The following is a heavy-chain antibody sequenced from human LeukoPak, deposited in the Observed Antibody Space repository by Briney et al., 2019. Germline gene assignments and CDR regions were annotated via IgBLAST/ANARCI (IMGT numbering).Heavy chain of an antibody. CDR3: ARDKGSDYYDSSGYGY. Sequence: GGSLRLSCAASGFTFSSYEMNWVRQAPGKGLEWVSYISSSGSTIYYADSVKGRFTISRDNAKNSLYLQMNSLRAEDTAVYYCARDKGSDYYDSSGYGYWGQGTLVTVSS. J-gene: IGHJ4*02. V-gene: IGHV3-48*03. CDR2: ISSSGSTI. CDR1: GFTFSSYE. D-gene: IGHD3-22*01.